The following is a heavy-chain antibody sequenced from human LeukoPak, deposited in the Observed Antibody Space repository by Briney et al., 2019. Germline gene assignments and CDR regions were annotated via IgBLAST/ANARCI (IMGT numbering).Heavy chain of an antibody. D-gene: IGHD2-21*01. J-gene: IGHJ4*02. V-gene: IGHV3-66*02. CDR2: IYGGGST. CDR3: ARAEVIAIFDY. Sequence: PGGSLRLSCAASGFTVSSNYISWVRQAPGKGLEWVSVIYGGGSTYYADSVKGRFTISRDNSKNTLYLQMNSLRAEDTAVYYCARAEVIAIFDYWGQGTLVTVSS. CDR1: GFTVSSNY.